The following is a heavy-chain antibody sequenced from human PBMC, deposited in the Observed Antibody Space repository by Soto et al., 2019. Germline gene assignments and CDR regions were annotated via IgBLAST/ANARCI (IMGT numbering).Heavy chain of an antibody. V-gene: IGHV4-31*03. J-gene: IGHJ4*02. D-gene: IGHD5-12*01. CDR2: IYYSGST. CDR3: VRFEVAAMTLDY. CDR1: GDSISSGDYY. Sequence: QVQLQESGPGLVKPSQTLSLTCTVSGDSISSGDYYWSWVRQHPGKGLEWIGYIYYSGSTYYNPSLKSRLTISVDTSESQFSLKLSSVTAADTAVYYCVRFEVAAMTLDYWGQGTLVTVSS.